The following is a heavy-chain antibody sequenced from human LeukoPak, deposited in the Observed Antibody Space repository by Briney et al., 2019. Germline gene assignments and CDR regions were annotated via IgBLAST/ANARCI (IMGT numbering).Heavy chain of an antibody. CDR2: INPNSGGT. CDR3: ARAGYSSSRTIGY. Sequence: ASVRVSCKASGYTFIGYYMHWVRQAPGQGLEWMGWINPNSGGTNYAQKFQGRVTMTRDTSISTAYMELSRLRSDDTAVYYCARAGYSSSRTIGYWGQGTLVTVSS. V-gene: IGHV1-2*02. D-gene: IGHD6-13*01. CDR1: GYTFIGYY. J-gene: IGHJ4*02.